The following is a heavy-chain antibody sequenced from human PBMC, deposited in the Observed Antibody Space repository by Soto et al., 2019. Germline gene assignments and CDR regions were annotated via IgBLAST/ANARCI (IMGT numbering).Heavy chain of an antibody. D-gene: IGHD2-2*01. V-gene: IGHV3-23*01. CDR1: GFTFSSYA. J-gene: IGHJ4*02. CDR2: ISGSGGST. Sequence: EVQLLESGGGLVQPGGSLRLSCAASGFTFSSYAMSWVRQAPGKGLEWVSAISGSGGSTYYADSVKGRFTISRDNSKNTLYLKMNSLRAEDTAVYYCAKDLREDIVVVPAARGGDYWGQGTLVTVSS. CDR3: AKDLREDIVVVPAARGGDY.